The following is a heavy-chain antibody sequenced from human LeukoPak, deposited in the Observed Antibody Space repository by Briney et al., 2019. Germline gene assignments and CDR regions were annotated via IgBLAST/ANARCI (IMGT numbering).Heavy chain of an antibody. CDR1: GFTFNTHA. J-gene: IGHJ3*02. Sequence: PGGSLRLSCEASGFTFNTHATSWVRQAPGKGLEWVSSLSGNGGVTNYGDSVKGRFTISRDNSRNTVFLQMNSLRAEDTALYYCGKDTDSSGYYHAFDIWGQGTMVTVSS. D-gene: IGHD3-22*01. CDR3: GKDTDSSGYYHAFDI. CDR2: LSGNGGVT. V-gene: IGHV3-23*01.